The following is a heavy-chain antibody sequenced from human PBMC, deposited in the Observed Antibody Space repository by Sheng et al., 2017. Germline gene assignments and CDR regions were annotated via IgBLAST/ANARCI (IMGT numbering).Heavy chain of an antibody. CDR1: GGTFSSYA. D-gene: IGHD3-3*01. CDR3: ASGTYYDFWRVSGWFDP. Sequence: QVQLVQSGAEVKKPGSSVKVSCKASGGTFSSYAISWVRQAPGQGLEWMGGIIPIFGTANYAQKFQGRVTITTDESTSTAYMELSSLRSEDTAVYYCASGTYYDFWRVSGWFDPWGQGTLVTVSS. J-gene: IGHJ5*02. V-gene: IGHV1-69*05. CDR2: IIPIFGTA.